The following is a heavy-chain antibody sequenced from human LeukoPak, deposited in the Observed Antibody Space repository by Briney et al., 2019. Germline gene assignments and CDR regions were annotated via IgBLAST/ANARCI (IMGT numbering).Heavy chain of an antibody. Sequence: PSETLSLTCAVSGYSISSGYYWGWIRQPPGKGLEWIGSIYHSGSTYYNPSLKSRVTISVDTSKNQFSLKLSSVTAADTAVYYCASSYYGILTGSEAFDIWGQGTMATVSS. CDR2: IYHSGST. J-gene: IGHJ3*02. CDR3: ASSYYGILTGSEAFDI. V-gene: IGHV4-38-2*01. CDR1: GYSISSGYY. D-gene: IGHD3-9*01.